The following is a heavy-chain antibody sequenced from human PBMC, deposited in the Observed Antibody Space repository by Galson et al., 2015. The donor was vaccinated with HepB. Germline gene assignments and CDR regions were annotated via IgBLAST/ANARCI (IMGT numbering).Heavy chain of an antibody. Sequence: SLRLSCAASAFTFSSYSMNWVRQAPGKGLEWVSYISSTSSTIYYVDSVKGRFTISRDNAKNSLYLQMNSLTDEDTAVYYCAGLGGYSNGVDHWGQGTLVTVSS. CDR2: ISSTSSTI. J-gene: IGHJ4*02. CDR1: AFTFSSYS. CDR3: AGLGGYSNGVDH. D-gene: IGHD5-18*01. V-gene: IGHV3-48*02.